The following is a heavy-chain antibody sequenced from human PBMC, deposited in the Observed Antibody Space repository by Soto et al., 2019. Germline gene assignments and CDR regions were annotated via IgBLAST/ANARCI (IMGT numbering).Heavy chain of an antibody. V-gene: IGHV1-69*01. J-gene: IGHJ4*02. Sequence: QVQLVQSGAEVKKPGSSVKVSCKASGGTFSSYAISWVRQAPGQGLEWMGGIIPIFGTANYAQKFQGRVTITADESTSTAYMELSSLRSEDTAVYYCARLQKYYDSRGYSAYYFDYWGQGTLVTVSS. CDR3: ARLQKYYDSRGYSAYYFDY. CDR2: IIPIFGTA. D-gene: IGHD3-22*01. CDR1: GGTFSSYA.